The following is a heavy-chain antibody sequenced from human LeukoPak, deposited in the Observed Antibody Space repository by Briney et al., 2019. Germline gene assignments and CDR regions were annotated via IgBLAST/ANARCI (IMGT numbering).Heavy chain of an antibody. CDR2: ISAYNGNA. Sequence: ASVKVSCKASGYTFTSYGISWVRQAPGQGLEWMGWISAYNGNADYAQKLQGRVTITADTSTSTAYMELRSLRSDDTAVYYCARDLTRWNYASGSPWRQGTLLTVSS. V-gene: IGHV1-18*01. CDR1: GYTFTSYG. J-gene: IGHJ5*02. CDR3: ARDLTRWNYASGSP. D-gene: IGHD3-10*01.